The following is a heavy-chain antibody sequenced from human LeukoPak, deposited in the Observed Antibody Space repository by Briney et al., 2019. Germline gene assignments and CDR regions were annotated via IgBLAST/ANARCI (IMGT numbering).Heavy chain of an antibody. Sequence: PSETLSLTCTVSGGSISSGSYYWNWIRQPAGKGLEWIGRIYISGSTNYNPSLKSRVTISVDTSKNQFSLKLSSVTAADTAVYYCAKTARIAVAGTVDYWGQGTLVTVSS. CDR2: IYISGST. J-gene: IGHJ4*02. V-gene: IGHV4-61*02. D-gene: IGHD6-19*01. CDR1: GGSISSGSYY. CDR3: AKTARIAVAGTVDY.